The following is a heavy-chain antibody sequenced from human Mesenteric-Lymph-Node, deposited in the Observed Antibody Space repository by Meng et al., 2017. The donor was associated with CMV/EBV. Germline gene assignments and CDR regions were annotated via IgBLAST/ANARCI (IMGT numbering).Heavy chain of an antibody. CDR3: VKDRRSSGALSSSLFDS. D-gene: IGHD3-16*02. CDR1: GFNVSSYF. CDR2: ISSDGATT. Sequence: GESLKISCAVSGFNVSSYFMSWVRQAPGKGLEWVSVISSDGATTNYADSVKGRFSITRRNSKNSLYLQMTSLRSEDTAFYYCVKDRRSSGALSSSLFDSWGQGTLVTVSS. V-gene: IGHV3-43*01. J-gene: IGHJ4*02.